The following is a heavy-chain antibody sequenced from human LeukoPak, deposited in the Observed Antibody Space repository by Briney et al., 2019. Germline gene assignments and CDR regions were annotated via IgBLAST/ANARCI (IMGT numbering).Heavy chain of an antibody. CDR3: ATGHSYGYDY. D-gene: IGHD5-18*01. CDR1: GLTFSDFW. Sequence: GGSLRLSCAASGLTFSDFWMHWVRQPPGKGLVWVALVKGDGRTTIYVDSVKGRFTISRDNAKNALYLQMNSLRADDSGVYYCATGHSYGYDYWGQGVLVTVSS. CDR2: VKGDGRTT. V-gene: IGHV3-74*01. J-gene: IGHJ4*02.